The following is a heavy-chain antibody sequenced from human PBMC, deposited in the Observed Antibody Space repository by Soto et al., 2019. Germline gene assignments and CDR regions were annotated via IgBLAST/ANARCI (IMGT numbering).Heavy chain of an antibody. CDR2: INSDGSST. Sequence: GGSMRLSCAASGFTFSSYWMHWVRQATGKGLVWVSRINSDGSSTSYADSVKGRFTISRDNAKNTLYLQMNSLRAEDTAVYYCARGIAVTYGMDVWGQGTTVTVSS. J-gene: IGHJ6*02. CDR1: GFTFSSYW. D-gene: IGHD6-19*01. CDR3: ARGIAVTYGMDV. V-gene: IGHV3-74*01.